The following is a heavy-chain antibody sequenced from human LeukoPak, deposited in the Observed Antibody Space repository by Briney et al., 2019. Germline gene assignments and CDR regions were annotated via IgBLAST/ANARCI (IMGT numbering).Heavy chain of an antibody. CDR3: AKNAGGYYDSSGMKYYFDY. CDR2: IWYDGSNK. V-gene: IGHV3-33*06. D-gene: IGHD3-22*01. CDR1: RFTFSSYG. Sequence: GGSLRLSCAASRFTFSSYGMHWVRQAPGKGLEWLAVIWYDGSNKYYADSVKRRFTISRHNSKNTLYLQMNSLRAEDTAVYYCAKNAGGYYDSSGMKYYFDYWGQGTLVTVSS. J-gene: IGHJ4*02.